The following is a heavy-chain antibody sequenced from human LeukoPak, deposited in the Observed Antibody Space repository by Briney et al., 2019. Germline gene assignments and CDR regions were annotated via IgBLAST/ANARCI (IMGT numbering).Heavy chain of an antibody. CDR3: ARVGDGNFDY. Sequence: SETLSLTCTVSGGSTSSYYWSWIRQSPGKGLEWIGYIYYSGNTNKNPSLKSRLIISIDTSKNQYSLKLSSVTAADTAVYYCARVGDGNFDYWGQGTLVTVSS. CDR1: GGSTSSYY. J-gene: IGHJ4*02. V-gene: IGHV4-59*01. CDR2: IYYSGNT.